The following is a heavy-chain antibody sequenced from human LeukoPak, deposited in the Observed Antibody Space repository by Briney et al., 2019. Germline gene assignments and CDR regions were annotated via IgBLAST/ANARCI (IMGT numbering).Heavy chain of an antibody. CDR1: GFTFSSYA. V-gene: IGHV3-23*01. CDR3: AKDIGPFGVVMGY. CDR2: ISGSGGST. D-gene: IGHD3-3*01. J-gene: IGHJ4*02. Sequence: GGSLRLSCAASGFTFSSYAMNWVCQAPGKGLEWVSAISGSGGSTYYADSVKGRFTISRDNSKNTLYLQMNSLRAEDTAVYYCAKDIGPFGVVMGYWGQGTLVTVSS.